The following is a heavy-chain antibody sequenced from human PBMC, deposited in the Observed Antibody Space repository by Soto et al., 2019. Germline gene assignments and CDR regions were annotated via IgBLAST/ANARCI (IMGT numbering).Heavy chain of an antibody. Sequence: PGGSLRLSCAASGFTFDDYAMHWVRQAPGKGLEWVSGISWNSGSIGYADSVKGRFTISRDNAKNSLYLQMNSLRAEDTALYYCAKEGKVLIWCGEFQYFDYWGKGTLVTVSS. CDR3: AKEGKVLIWCGEFQYFDY. CDR2: ISWNSGSI. V-gene: IGHV3-9*01. CDR1: GFTFDDYA. D-gene: IGHD3-10*01. J-gene: IGHJ4*02.